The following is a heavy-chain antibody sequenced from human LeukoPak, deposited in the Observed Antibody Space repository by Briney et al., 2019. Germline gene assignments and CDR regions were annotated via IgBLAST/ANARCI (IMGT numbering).Heavy chain of an antibody. D-gene: IGHD5-12*01. CDR2: INWNGGST. Sequence: GGSLRLSCAASGFTFDDYGMSWVRQAPGKGLEWVSGINWNGGSTGYADSVKGRFTISRDNAKNSLYLQMNSLRAEDTALYYCARGGGYGYNYYYYMDVWGKGTTVTVSS. CDR1: GFTFDDYG. V-gene: IGHV3-20*04. CDR3: ARGGGYGYNYYYYMDV. J-gene: IGHJ6*03.